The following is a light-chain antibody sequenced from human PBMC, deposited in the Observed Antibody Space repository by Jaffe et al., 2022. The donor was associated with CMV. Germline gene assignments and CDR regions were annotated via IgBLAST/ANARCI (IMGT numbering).Light chain of an antibody. J-gene: IGLJ2*01. CDR2: EDT. CDR1: ALSKLY. Sequence: SYELTQAPSVSVSPGQTARITCSGDALSKLYTYWYHKKSGQAPVLVIYEDTKRPSGISERFSGSSSGTLATLIISGAQVEDEGDYYCYSTDSSESLFGGGTKLTVL. V-gene: IGLV3-10*01. CDR3: YSTDSSESL.